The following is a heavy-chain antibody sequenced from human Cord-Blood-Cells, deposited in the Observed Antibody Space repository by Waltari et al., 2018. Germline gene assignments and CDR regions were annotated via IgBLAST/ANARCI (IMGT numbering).Heavy chain of an antibody. Sequence: RSLRLSCAASGFTFSSYAMHWVRQAPGKGLEWLAVISYDGSNKYYADSVKGRFTISRDNSKNTLYLQMNSLRAEDTAVYYCARGGFDDDAFDIWGQGTMVTVSS. J-gene: IGHJ3*02. CDR3: ARGGFDDDAFDI. D-gene: IGHD3-9*01. CDR1: GFTFSSYA. CDR2: ISYDGSNK. V-gene: IGHV3-30-3*01.